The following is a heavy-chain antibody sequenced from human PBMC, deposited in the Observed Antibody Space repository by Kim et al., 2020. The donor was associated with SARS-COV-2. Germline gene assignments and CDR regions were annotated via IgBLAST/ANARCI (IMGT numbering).Heavy chain of an antibody. CDR1: GGSFSGYY. CDR2: INHSGST. J-gene: IGHJ4*02. D-gene: IGHD6-19*01. V-gene: IGHV4-34*01. Sequence: SETLSLTCAVYGGSFSGYYWSWIRQPPGKGLEWIGEINHSGSTNYNPSLKSRVTISVDTSKNQFSLKLSSVTAADTAVYYCARVPSIEVAGTPYWGQGTLVTVSS. CDR3: ARVPSIEVAGTPY.